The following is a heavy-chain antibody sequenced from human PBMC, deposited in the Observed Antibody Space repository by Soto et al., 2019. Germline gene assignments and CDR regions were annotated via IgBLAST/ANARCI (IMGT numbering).Heavy chain of an antibody. V-gene: IGHV4-34*01. Sequence: HVQLQQWGAGLLKPSETLSLTCAVYGGSFSGYTWIWIRQPPGKGLEWIGEINHSGTTNHNPSLKSRVIISVDTSKKQFSLRLTSVTAADTAVYYCARGSDYTSSFDYWGQGTLVTVSS. D-gene: IGHD3-16*01. CDR1: GGSFSGYT. J-gene: IGHJ4*02. CDR3: ARGSDYTSSFDY. CDR2: INHSGTT.